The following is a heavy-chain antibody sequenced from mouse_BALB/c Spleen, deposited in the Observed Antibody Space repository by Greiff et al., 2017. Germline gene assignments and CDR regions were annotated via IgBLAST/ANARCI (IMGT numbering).Heavy chain of an antibody. CDR2: ISYDGNN. V-gene: IGHV3-6*02. CDR1: GYSITSGYF. D-gene: IGHD4-1*01. Sequence: EVQRVESGPGLVKPSQSLSLTCSVTGYSITSGYFWNWIRQFPGNKLEWMGYISYDGNNNYNPSLKNRISITRDTSKNQFFLKLNSVTTEDTATYYCARITGSYFDYWGQGTTLTVSS. CDR3: ARITGSYFDY. J-gene: IGHJ2*01.